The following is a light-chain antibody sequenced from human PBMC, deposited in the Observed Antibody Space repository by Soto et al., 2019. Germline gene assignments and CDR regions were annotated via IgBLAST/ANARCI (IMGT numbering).Light chain of an antibody. CDR1: TSNIGAGYN. J-gene: IGLJ2*01. Sequence: QSVLTQPPSVSGAPGQRATTPCTGSTSNIGAGYNVHGYQQLPGTAPKLLIYGNSNRPSGVPDRFSGSKSGTSASLAITGLQAEDEADYYCQSYDSSLSGVVFGGGTKVTVL. CDR3: QSYDSSLSGVV. V-gene: IGLV1-40*01. CDR2: GNS.